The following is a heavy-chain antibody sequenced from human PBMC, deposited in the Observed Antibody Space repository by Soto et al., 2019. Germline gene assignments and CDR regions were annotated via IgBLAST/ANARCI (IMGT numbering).Heavy chain of an antibody. CDR1: GFTFSDSA. V-gene: IGHV3-73*02. D-gene: IGHD1-1*01. J-gene: IGHJ6*02. Sequence: EVQLVESGGGLVQPGGSLKLSCAASGFTFSDSAMHWVRQASGKGLEWVGRIRSKALSYATAYAASVQGRFTISRDDSXITAYLQMNSLKSEDTAVYYWPRASWNYYYYGMDIGGQGTTVTVSS. CDR2: IRSKALSYAT. CDR3: PRASWNYYYYGMDI.